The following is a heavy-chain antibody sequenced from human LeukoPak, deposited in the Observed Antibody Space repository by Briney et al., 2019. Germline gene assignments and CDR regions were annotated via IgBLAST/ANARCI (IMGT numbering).Heavy chain of an antibody. CDR3: ARDYKYAFDN. Sequence: GGSLRLSCAASGFTLSDYSMNSVRQAPGKGLEWISYIGIDSGNTNYADSVKGRFTISGDKAKNSLYLQMNSLRVEDTAVYHCARDYKYAFDNWGQGTLVTVSS. V-gene: IGHV3-48*01. CDR2: IGIDSGNT. J-gene: IGHJ4*02. D-gene: IGHD5-24*01. CDR1: GFTLSDYS.